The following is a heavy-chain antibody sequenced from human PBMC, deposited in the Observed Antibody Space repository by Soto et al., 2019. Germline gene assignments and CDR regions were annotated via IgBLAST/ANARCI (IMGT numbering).Heavy chain of an antibody. CDR2: ISYDGSDK. CDR1: GFTFNSYG. D-gene: IGHD3-16*01. CDR3: AKTAGYDYVWGSSGLDP. Sequence: GGSLRLSCAGSGFTFNSYGMHWVRKAPGKGLEWVAVISYDGSDKYYGDSVKGRFTISRDDSKNTLYLQMNSLRVEDTAIYYCAKTAGYDYVWGSSGLDPWGQGTLVTVSS. V-gene: IGHV3-30*18. J-gene: IGHJ5*02.